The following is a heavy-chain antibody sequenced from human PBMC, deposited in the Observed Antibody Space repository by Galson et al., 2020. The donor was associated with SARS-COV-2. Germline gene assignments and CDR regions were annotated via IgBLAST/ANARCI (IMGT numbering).Heavy chain of an antibody. CDR2: IFYSVTT. V-gene: IGHV4-59*11. Sequence: SETLSLTCTVSGGSISSHYWSWIRQPPGKGLEWIGYIFYSVTTNYNPSLKSRVTISVDTSKKQFSLKLSSVTAADTAVYYCARAPNSGDFWSVPDAFDMWGQGTMVIVSS. CDR1: GGSISSHY. CDR3: ARAPNSGDFWSVPDAFDM. D-gene: IGHD3-3*01. J-gene: IGHJ3*02.